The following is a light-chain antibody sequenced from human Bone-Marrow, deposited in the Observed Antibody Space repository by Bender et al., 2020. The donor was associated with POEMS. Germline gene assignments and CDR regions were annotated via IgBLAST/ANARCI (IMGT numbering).Light chain of an antibody. CDR2: EVT. J-gene: IGLJ3*02. CDR3: CSYAGTSVL. CDR1: SSDVGGYNY. Sequence: QSALTQPASVSASPGQSITISCTGTSSDVGGYNYVSWFQQHPGTAPKLLIYEVTKRPSGISNRFSGSKSGNTASLTISGLQAEDEADYHCCSYAGTSVLFGAGTKLTVL. V-gene: IGLV2-23*02.